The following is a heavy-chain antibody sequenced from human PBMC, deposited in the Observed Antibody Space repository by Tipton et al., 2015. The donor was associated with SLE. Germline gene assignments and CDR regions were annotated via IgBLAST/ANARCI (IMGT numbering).Heavy chain of an antibody. D-gene: IGHD6-13*01. CDR1: GGSLTNYY. CDR3: ARDEIGSAGINYYYCMDV. J-gene: IGHJ6*03. V-gene: IGHV4-4*07. Sequence: GLVKPSETLSLICTVSGGSLTNYYWSWIRQPAGKGLEWIGHIYSSGSTNYNPSLKSRVSILVDTSKNQFSLRLSSVTAADSAVYYCARDEIGSAGINYYYCMDVWGKGTTVTVSS. CDR2: IYSSGST.